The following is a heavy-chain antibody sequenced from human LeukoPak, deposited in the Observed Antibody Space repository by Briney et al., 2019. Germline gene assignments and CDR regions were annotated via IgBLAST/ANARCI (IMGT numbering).Heavy chain of an antibody. CDR1: GFTLNHYA. D-gene: IGHD3-3*01. J-gene: IGHJ6*04. CDR2: ISGSGDNT. Sequence: GGSLRLSCAASGFTLNHYAMSWVRQTPGKGLEWVSAISGSGDNTYYADSVKGRFTISRDTSKNTLYLQMNSLKADDTAVYYCAKGWIFGVLVDVWGKGTTVTVSS. CDR3: AKGWIFGVLVDV. V-gene: IGHV3-23*01.